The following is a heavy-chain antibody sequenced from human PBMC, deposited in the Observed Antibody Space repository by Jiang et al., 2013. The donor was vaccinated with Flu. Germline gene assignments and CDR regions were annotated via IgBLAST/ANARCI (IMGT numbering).Heavy chain of an antibody. CDR1: GYTFTSYA. Sequence: CKASGYTFTSYAMHWVRQAPGQRLEWMGWINAGNGNTKYSQKFQGRVTITRDTSASTAYMELSSLRSEDTAVYYCARGEMATPVGYWGQGTLVTVSS. V-gene: IGHV1-3*01. D-gene: IGHD5-24*01. J-gene: IGHJ4*02. CDR2: INAGNGNT. CDR3: ARGEMATPVGY.